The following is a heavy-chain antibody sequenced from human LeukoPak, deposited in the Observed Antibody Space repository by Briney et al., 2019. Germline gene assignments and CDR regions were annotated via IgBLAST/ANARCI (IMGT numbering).Heavy chain of an antibody. J-gene: IGHJ4*02. D-gene: IGHD3-10*02. Sequence: SETLSLTCTVSGGSISSSSYYWGWIRQPPGKGLEWIGCIYYSGSTYYNPSLKSRVTISVDTSKNQFSLKLSSVTAADTAVYYCARRGSQSSTYFRYWGQGTLVTVSS. CDR2: IYYSGST. V-gene: IGHV4-39*01. CDR1: GGSISSSSYY. CDR3: ARRGSQSSTYFRY.